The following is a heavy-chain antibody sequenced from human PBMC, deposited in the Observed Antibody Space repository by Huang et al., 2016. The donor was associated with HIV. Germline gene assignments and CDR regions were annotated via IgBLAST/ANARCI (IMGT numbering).Heavy chain of an antibody. V-gene: IGHV4-30-4*08. CDR3: ARDRITQCNGGRCYSDWSDP. CDR1: GDSIGRGGYL. J-gene: IGHJ5*02. CDR2: IYYTGST. D-gene: IGHD2-15*01. Sequence: QVQLQESGPGPVKPSQTLSLTCTVSGDSIGRGGYLWSWIRQSPGKGRECIGSIYYTGSTSDNPSRRSLVAMSVDTSKNQFSLRLTSVTAEDTAVYYCARDRITQCNGGRCYSDWSDPWGQGTLVIVSS.